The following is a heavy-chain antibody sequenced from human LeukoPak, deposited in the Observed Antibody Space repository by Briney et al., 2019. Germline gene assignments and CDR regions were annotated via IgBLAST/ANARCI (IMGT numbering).Heavy chain of an antibody. CDR2: ISISSNHI. V-gene: IGHV3-21*01. J-gene: IGHJ4*02. CDR1: GFTFSSYT. CDR3: TRDKGWQQFDS. Sequence: GGSLRLSCASSGFTFSSYTMKWVRQAPGKGLEWLSSISISSNHIYYADSVKGRFTISRDNAENSLYLQMNSLRDDDTAVYYCTRDKGWQQFDSWGQGTLVTVSS. D-gene: IGHD5-24*01.